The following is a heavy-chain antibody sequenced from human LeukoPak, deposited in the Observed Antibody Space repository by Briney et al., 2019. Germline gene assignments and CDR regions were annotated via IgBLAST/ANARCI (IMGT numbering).Heavy chain of an antibody. J-gene: IGHJ6*03. CDR2: VSGSGGGT. CDR1: GLTFSRHS. CDR3: ANWDPDFYYMDV. Sequence: PGGSLRLSCVVSGLTFSRHSMSWVRQAPGKGLEWVSSVSGSGGGTHYAGSVKGRFTISRDNSKNTVFLQMHSLRVEDTAEYYRANWDPDFYYMDVWGKGTTVTVSS. D-gene: IGHD1-26*01. V-gene: IGHV3-23*01.